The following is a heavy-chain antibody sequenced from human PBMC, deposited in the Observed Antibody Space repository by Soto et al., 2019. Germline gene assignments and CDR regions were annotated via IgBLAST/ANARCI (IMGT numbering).Heavy chain of an antibody. J-gene: IGHJ6*02. Sequence: VQLLESGGGLVQPGGSLRLSCAASGFTFSSYAISWVRQAPGQGLEWMGGIIPIFCTANYAQKFQGRVTITADESTSTAYMELSSLRSEDTAVYYCASLYCSSTSCYYYYGMDVWGQGTTVTVSS. V-gene: IGHV1-69*01. D-gene: IGHD2-2*01. CDR3: ASLYCSSTSCYYYYGMDV. CDR2: IIPIFCTA. CDR1: GFTFSSYA.